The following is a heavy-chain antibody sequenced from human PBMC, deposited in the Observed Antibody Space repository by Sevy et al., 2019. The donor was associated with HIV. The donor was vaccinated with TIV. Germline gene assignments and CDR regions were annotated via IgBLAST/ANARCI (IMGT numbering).Heavy chain of an antibody. J-gene: IGHJ6*02. V-gene: IGHV1-46*01. CDR2: INPSGGST. CDR1: GYTFTSYY. D-gene: IGHD3-3*01. CDR3: ARDGGIYDFWSGYYPNYYYYGMDV. Sequence: ASVKVSCKASGYTFTSYYMHWVRQAPGQGLEWMGIINPSGGSTSYAQKFQGRVTMTRDTSTSTVHMELSSLRSEDTAVYYCARDGGIYDFWSGYYPNYYYYGMDVWGQGTTVTVSS.